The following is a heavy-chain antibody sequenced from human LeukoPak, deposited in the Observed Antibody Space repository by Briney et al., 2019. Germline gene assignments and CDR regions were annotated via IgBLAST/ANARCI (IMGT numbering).Heavy chain of an antibody. V-gene: IGHV1-69*04. D-gene: IGHD3-22*01. J-gene: IGHJ4*02. CDR3: ARGGSSMIELN. Sequence: SVKVSCKASGGTFSSYAISWVRQAPGQGLEWMGRIISILGIANYAQKFQGRVTITADKSTSTAYMELSSLRSEDTAVYYCARGGSSMIELNWGQGTLVTVSS. CDR1: GGTFSSYA. CDR2: IISILGIA.